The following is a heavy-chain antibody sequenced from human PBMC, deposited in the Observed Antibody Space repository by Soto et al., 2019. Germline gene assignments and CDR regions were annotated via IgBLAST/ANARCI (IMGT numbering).Heavy chain of an antibody. V-gene: IGHV1-46*01. CDR3: ARCQRVITIIVLVTLPGAFDI. D-gene: IGHD3-22*01. CDR1: GYTFTSYY. J-gene: IGHJ3*02. CDR2: INPSGGST. Sequence: ASVKVSCKASGYTFTSYYMHWVRQAPGQGLEWMGIINPSGGSTSYAQKFQGRVTITRDTSTSTVYMELSSLRSEDTAVYYCARCQRVITIIVLVTLPGAFDIWGQGTMVTVSS.